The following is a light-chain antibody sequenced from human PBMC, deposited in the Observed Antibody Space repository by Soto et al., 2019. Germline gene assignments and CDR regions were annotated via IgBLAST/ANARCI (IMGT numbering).Light chain of an antibody. CDR3: QSYDISLSVV. CDR2: GNS. Sequence: QSVLTQPPSVSGAPGQSVTFSCIGSSSNIGAGYDVHWYQQLPGTAPKLLISGNSNRPSGVPDRFSGSKSGTSASLAITGLQAEDDADYYCQSYDISLSVVFGGGTKLTVL. V-gene: IGLV1-40*01. CDR1: SSNIGAGYD. J-gene: IGLJ2*01.